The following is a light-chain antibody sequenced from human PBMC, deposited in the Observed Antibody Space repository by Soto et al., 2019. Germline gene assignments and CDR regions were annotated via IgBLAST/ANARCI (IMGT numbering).Light chain of an antibody. CDR1: QSVSSSY. CDR2: GAS. CDR3: QQYGSSPWT. Sequence: EIVMTQSPATLSLSPGERATLSCRASQSVSSSYLAWYQQKPGQAPRLLIYGASSRATGIPDRFSGSGSGTDFTFTISRLEPEDFAVYYCQQYGSSPWTFGQGTKVDIK. J-gene: IGKJ1*01. V-gene: IGKV3-20*01.